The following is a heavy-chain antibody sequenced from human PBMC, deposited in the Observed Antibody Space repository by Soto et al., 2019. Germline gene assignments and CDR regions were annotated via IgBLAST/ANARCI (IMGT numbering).Heavy chain of an antibody. CDR2: ISDDGSNT. J-gene: IGHJ5*02. CDR3: ARSTTVTTLVWFDP. Sequence: GGSLRLSCAASGFTFSSYSMHWVRQAPGKGLEWVAVISDDGSNTYYADSVKGRFTISRDNSKNTLYLQMNSLRAEDAAVYYCARSTTVTTLVWFDPWGQGTLVTVSS. CDR1: GFTFSSYS. D-gene: IGHD4-4*01. V-gene: IGHV3-30-3*01.